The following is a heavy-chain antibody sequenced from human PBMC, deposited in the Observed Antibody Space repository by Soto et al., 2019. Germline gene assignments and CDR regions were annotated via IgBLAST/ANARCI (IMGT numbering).Heavy chain of an antibody. CDR2: ISGSGTST. Sequence: GGSLRLSCVGSGFTFTNYAMGWVRQAPGKGLEWVSGISGSGTSTYYANSVKGRFTSSRDNSKNTLYLQMNSLTAEDAAVYHCAKVAVEDHFGTGNYYNNWGQGTLVTVSS. CDR1: GFTFTNYA. V-gene: IGHV3-23*01. D-gene: IGHD3-10*01. CDR3: AKVAVEDHFGTGNYYNN. J-gene: IGHJ4*02.